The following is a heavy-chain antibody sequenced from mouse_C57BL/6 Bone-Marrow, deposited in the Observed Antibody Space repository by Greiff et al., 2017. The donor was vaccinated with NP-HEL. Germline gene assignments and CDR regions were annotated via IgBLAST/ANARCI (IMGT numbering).Heavy chain of an antibody. Sequence: QVQLQQPGAELVMPGASVKLSCKASGYTFTSYWMHWVKQRPGQGLEWIGEIDPSDRYTNYNQKFKGKSTLTVDQSSSTAYMQLSSLTSEDSAVYYCARVGYYGSSYDYWGQGTTLTVSS. V-gene: IGHV1-69*01. J-gene: IGHJ2*01. CDR1: GYTFTSYW. CDR2: IDPSDRYT. D-gene: IGHD1-1*01. CDR3: ARVGYYGSSYDY.